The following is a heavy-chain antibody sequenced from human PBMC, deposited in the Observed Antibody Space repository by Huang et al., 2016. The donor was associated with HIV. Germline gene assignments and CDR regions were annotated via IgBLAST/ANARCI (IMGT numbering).Heavy chain of an antibody. D-gene: IGHD6-19*01. J-gene: IGHJ4*02. Sequence: QLQLQESGPGLVKPSETLSLTCTVSGGSISTSGYYWGWIRQPPGKGLEWIGSIYYSGSPSYNPSLTSRVTISVDTSKSQFSLRLSSVTTADTAVYYCARQDTSGWYADPYYFDYWGQGTLVTVSS. CDR3: ARQDTSGWYADPYYFDY. CDR1: GGSISTSGYY. CDR2: IYYSGSP. V-gene: IGHV4-39*01.